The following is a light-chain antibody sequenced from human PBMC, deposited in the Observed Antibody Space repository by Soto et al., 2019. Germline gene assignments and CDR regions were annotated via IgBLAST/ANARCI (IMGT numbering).Light chain of an antibody. V-gene: IGKV1-39*01. Sequence: DMQMTQPPSSLSASVGDIVTITCRASQSISTNLNWYHQKPVKAPKLLIYAAISLQSGVPSRFRGSGYGTDFTLTISSLQPEDGATYYCQHRYSTPITFGQGTRLEIK. CDR3: QHRYSTPIT. J-gene: IGKJ5*01. CDR1: QSISTN. CDR2: AAI.